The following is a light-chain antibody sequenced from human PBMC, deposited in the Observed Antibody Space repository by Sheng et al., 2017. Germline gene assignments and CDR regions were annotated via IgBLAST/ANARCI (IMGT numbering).Light chain of an antibody. CDR1: QSVTNN. Sequence: EIVLTQSPATLSLSPGERATLSCWASQSVTNNFLAWYQQRPGQPPRLLIYGASTRATGIPARFSGSGSGTEFTLTISSLQSEDFAVYYCQQYNNWPPLTFGGGTKVEIK. J-gene: IGKJ4*01. CDR2: GAS. V-gene: IGKV3-15*01. CDR3: QQYNNWPPLT.